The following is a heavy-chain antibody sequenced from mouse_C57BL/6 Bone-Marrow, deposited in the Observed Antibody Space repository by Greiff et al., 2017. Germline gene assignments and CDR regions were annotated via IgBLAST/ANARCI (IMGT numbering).Heavy chain of an antibody. CDR2: IYPRSGNT. V-gene: IGHV1-81*01. J-gene: IGHJ4*01. CDR3: ARAESNSCYYYAMDY. Sequence: VQLQQSGAELARPGASVKLSCKASGYTFTSYGISWVKQRNGQGLEWIGEIYPRSGNTYYNEKFKSKATLTADKSSSTAYMELRSLTSEDSAVSFCARAESNSCYYYAMDYWGQGTSVTVSS. CDR1: GYTFTSYG. D-gene: IGHD2-5*01.